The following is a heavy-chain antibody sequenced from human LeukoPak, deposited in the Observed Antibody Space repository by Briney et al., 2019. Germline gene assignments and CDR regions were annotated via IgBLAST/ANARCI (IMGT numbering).Heavy chain of an antibody. J-gene: IGHJ4*02. CDR2: ITSGSRYI. V-gene: IGHV3-21*01. CDR1: GFTFSNYS. D-gene: IGHD2-15*01. CDR3: ARVIATRRQYYFDY. Sequence: GGSLRLSCATSGFTFSNYSMNWLRQAPGKGLEWVSSITSGSRYIYYPDSVKGRFTISRDNAKNSLYLQMNSLRAEDTAVYYCARVIATRRQYYFDYWGQGALVTVSS.